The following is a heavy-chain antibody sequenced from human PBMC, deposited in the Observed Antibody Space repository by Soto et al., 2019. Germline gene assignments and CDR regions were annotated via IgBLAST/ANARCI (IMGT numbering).Heavy chain of an antibody. CDR2: IIPIFGTA. J-gene: IGHJ3*02. Sequence: EASVKVSCKASGGTFSSYAISWVRQAPGQGLEWMGGIIPIFGTANYAQKFQGRVTITADESTSTAYMELSSLRSEDTAVYYCARAKGSGSETSDAFDIWGQGTMVTVSS. D-gene: IGHD1-26*01. CDR3: ARAKGSGSETSDAFDI. CDR1: GGTFSSYA. V-gene: IGHV1-69*13.